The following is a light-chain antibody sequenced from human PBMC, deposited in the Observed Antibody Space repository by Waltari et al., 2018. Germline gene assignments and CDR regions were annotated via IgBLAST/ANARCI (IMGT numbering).Light chain of an antibody. CDR3: CSYAGSTTSSVV. CDR1: SSDVGGYSL. Sequence: QSALTQPASVSGSPGQSITIPCTGSSSDVGGYSLVSWYQQHPGKAPKLMIYTVTKRPSGVSHRFSGSKSGNTASLTISGLQTEDEADYYCCSYAGSTTSSVVFGTGTKVIVL. J-gene: IGLJ1*01. V-gene: IGLV2-23*02. CDR2: TVT.